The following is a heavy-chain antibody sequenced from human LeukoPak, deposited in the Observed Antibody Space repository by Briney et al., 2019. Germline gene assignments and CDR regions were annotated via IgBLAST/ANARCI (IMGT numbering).Heavy chain of an antibody. V-gene: IGHV1-69*04. J-gene: IGHJ5*02. CDR3: ARDIRYSSSWYRSWFDP. D-gene: IGHD6-13*01. CDR2: IIPILGIA. Sequence: ASVKVSCKASGGTFSSYAISWVRQAPGQGLEWMGRIIPILGIANYAQKFQGRVTITADKSTSTAYMELSSLRSEGTAVYYCARDIRYSSSWYRSWFDPWGQGTLVTVSS. CDR1: GGTFSSYA.